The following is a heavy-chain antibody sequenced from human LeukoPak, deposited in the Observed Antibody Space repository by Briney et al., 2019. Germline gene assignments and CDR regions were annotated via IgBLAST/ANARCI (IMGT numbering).Heavy chain of an antibody. V-gene: IGHV3-21*01. Sequence: GGSLRLSCAASGFTFSSYSMNWVRQASGKGLEWVSSISSSSSYIYYADSVKGRFTISRDNAKNSLYLQMNSLRAEDTAVYYCARQMPPPYYGMDVWGQGTTVTVSS. J-gene: IGHJ6*02. D-gene: IGHD2-2*01. CDR1: GFTFSSYS. CDR3: ARQMPPPYYGMDV. CDR2: ISSSSSYI.